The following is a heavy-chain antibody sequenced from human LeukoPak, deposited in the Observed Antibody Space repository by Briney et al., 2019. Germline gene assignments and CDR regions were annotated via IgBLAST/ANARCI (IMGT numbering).Heavy chain of an antibody. V-gene: IGHV3-23*01. Sequence: GGSVTLSCAASGFTFNCYAMMCLRQAPGKGREGVSTISGSGGSTQHAVRVRGGFTITSDNSNNTLYLQMNSLRAENTAVYYGAKGDYDSGWRFYYYYGMDVWGQGTTVTVSS. J-gene: IGHJ6*02. D-gene: IGHD3-3*01. CDR1: GFTFNCYA. CDR2: ISGSGGST. CDR3: AKGDYDSGWRFYYYYGMDV.